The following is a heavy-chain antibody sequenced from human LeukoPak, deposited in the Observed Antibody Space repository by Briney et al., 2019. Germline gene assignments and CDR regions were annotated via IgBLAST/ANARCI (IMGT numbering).Heavy chain of an antibody. Sequence: ASVKVSCKASGYTFTDYYIHWVRQAPGQGLEWMGWINPNSDYTFYAQKFQGRVTMTRDTSISTAYMELNRLRSDDTAVYYCARGVVAATFYYYMDVWGKGTTVTVSS. CDR1: GYTFTDYY. CDR2: INPNSDYT. CDR3: ARGVVAATFYYYMDV. V-gene: IGHV1-2*02. J-gene: IGHJ6*03. D-gene: IGHD2-15*01.